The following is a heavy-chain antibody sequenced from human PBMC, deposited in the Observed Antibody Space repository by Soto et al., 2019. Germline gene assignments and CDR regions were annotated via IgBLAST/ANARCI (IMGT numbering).Heavy chain of an antibody. V-gene: IGHV3-23*01. CDR3: AKEPLLEWHYYYYYYYMDV. CDR2: ISGSGGST. CDR1: GFTFSSYA. Sequence: GGSLRLSCAASGFTFSSYAMSWVRQAPGKGLEWVSAISGSGGSTYYADSVKGRFTISRDNSKNTLYLQMNSLRAEDTAVYYCAKEPLLEWHYYYYYYYMDVWGKGTTVTVSS. J-gene: IGHJ6*03. D-gene: IGHD3-3*01.